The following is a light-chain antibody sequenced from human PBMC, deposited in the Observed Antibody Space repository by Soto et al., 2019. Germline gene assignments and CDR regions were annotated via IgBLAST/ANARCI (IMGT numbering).Light chain of an antibody. CDR1: QGVYSS. V-gene: IGKV3-15*01. CDR2: DAS. J-gene: IGKJ4*01. CDR3: QQYNKWPPGI. Sequence: EIVLTQSPATLSLSPGERVTLSFSTSQGVYSSIAWYQQKPGQAPRLLIYDASTRATGIAARFSGSGSGTEFTLTISSLQSGDFAVYYCQQYNKWPPGIFGGGTKVDIK.